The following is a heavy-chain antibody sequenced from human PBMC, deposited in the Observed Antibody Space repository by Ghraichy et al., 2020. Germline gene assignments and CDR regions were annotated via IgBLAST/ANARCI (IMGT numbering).Heavy chain of an antibody. CDR3: AREIEVLSSYYYHHMDV. CDR2: TYYKSKWNN. CDR1: GDNVSSNNAA. D-gene: IGHD2-21*01. J-gene: IGHJ6*02. V-gene: IGHV6-1*01. Sequence: SQTLSLTCAISGDNVSSNNAAWNWIRQSPSRGLEWLGRTYYKSKWNNDYDISVKSRITINPDTSKNQFSLQLNSVTPEDMAIYYCAREIEVLSSYYYHHMDVGGQGTTVTVSS.